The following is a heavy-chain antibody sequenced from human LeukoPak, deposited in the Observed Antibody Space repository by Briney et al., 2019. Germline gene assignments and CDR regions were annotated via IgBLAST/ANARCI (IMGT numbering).Heavy chain of an antibody. Sequence: SETLSLTCAVYGGSFSGYYWSWIRQPPGKGLEWIGEINHSGSTNYNPSLKSRVTISVDTSKNQFSLKLSSVTAADTAVYYCARVPLTYYYDSSGYHHFDYWGQGTLVTVSS. CDR3: ARVPLTYYYDSSGYHHFDY. J-gene: IGHJ4*02. D-gene: IGHD3-22*01. CDR1: GGSFSGYY. V-gene: IGHV4-34*01. CDR2: INHSGST.